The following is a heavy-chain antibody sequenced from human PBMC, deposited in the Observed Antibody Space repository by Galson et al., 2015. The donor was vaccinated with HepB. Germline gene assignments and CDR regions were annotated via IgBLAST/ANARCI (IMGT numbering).Heavy chain of an antibody. V-gene: IGHV1-2*02. CDR2: INPNSGGT. J-gene: IGHJ4*02. CDR3: ASSDFWSGYYFDQ. CDR1: GYTFTVYY. D-gene: IGHD3-3*01. Sequence: SVKVSCKVSGYTFTVYYLHWVRQAPGQGLEWMGWINPNSGGTNYAQKSQGRVTMTRDTSISTAYMELSRLRSDDTAVYYCASSDFWSGYYFDQWGQGTLVTVSS.